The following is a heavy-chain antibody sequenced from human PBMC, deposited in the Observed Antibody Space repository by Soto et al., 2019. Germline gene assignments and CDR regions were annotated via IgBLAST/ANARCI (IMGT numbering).Heavy chain of an antibody. D-gene: IGHD4-4*01. CDR1: GGTFSSYA. Sequence: QVQLVQSGAEVKNPGSSVKVSCQASGGTFSSYAISWVRQAPGQGLEWMGGIIPIFGTANYAQKFQGRVTITADESTSTAYREQSSLRSEDTAVYYCARGEGGTTVTIYYYYGMDVWGQGTKVTVSS. CDR3: ARGEGGTTVTIYYYYGMDV. CDR2: IIPIFGTA. V-gene: IGHV1-69*01. J-gene: IGHJ6*02.